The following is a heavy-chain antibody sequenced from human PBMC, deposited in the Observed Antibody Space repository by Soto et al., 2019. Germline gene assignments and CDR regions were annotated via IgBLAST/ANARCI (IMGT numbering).Heavy chain of an antibody. Sequence: SLRLSCAASGFTFTRYSMNWVRQAPGKGLEWVSSISSTTNYIYYGDSMKGRFTISRDNAKNSLYLEMNSLRAEDTAVYDCARESEDLTSNFDYWGQGILVTVS. V-gene: IGHV3-21*06. J-gene: IGHJ4*02. CDR2: ISSTTNYI. CDR1: GFTFTRYS. CDR3: ARESEDLTSNFDY.